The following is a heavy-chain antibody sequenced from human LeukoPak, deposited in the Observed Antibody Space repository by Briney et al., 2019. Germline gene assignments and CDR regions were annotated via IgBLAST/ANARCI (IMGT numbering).Heavy chain of an antibody. CDR2: INPNSGGT. J-gene: IGHJ6*03. V-gene: IGHV1-2*02. Sequence: ASVKVSCKASGYTFTGYYMHWVRQAPGQGLEWMGWINPNSGGTNYAQKFQGRVTMTRDTSISTAYMELSRLRSDDTAVYYCARDLWFGELHSIFDYYYYYMDVWGKGTTVTISS. CDR1: GYTFTGYY. D-gene: IGHD3-10*01. CDR3: ARDLWFGELHSIFDYYYYYMDV.